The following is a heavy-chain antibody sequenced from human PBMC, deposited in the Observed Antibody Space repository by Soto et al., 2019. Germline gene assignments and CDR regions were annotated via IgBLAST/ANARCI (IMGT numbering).Heavy chain of an antibody. J-gene: IGHJ4*02. V-gene: IGHV3-7*03. D-gene: IGHD1-26*01. CDR2: IKQDGSEK. CDR1: GFTFSSYW. CDR3: AREGKYSGSYLDY. Sequence: GGSLRLSCAASGFTFSSYWMSWVRQAPGKGLEWVANIKQDGSEKYYVDSVKGRFTISRDNAKNSLYLQMNSLRAEDAAVYYCAREGKYSGSYLDYWGQGTLVTVSS.